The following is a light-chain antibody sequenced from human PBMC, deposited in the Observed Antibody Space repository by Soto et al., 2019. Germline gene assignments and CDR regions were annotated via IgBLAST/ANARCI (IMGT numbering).Light chain of an antibody. V-gene: IGKV1-27*01. CDR1: QGIGNF. CDR3: HRYNSVPLT. Sequence: DIEMTQSPSSLYASLGDTVTITCRASQGIGNFLAWYQQKPGDVPKLLIYAASTVQSGGPSRFSGSGSGTDFTLTISSLQPEDVATYFCHRYNSVPLTFGGGTRVEIK. CDR2: AAS. J-gene: IGKJ4*01.